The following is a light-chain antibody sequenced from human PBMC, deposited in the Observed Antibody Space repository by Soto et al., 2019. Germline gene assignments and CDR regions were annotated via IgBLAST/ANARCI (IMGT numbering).Light chain of an antibody. V-gene: IGLV2-14*03. CDR3: SSYSSSSTVVL. CDR1: TSDVGGYNH. CDR2: DVG. J-gene: IGLJ2*01. Sequence: QSALTQPASLSGSPGQSITISCTGTTSDVGGYNHVSWYQQHPDKAPKLIIYDVGNRPSGVSNRFSGSKSGNTASLTISGLQAEDEADYYCSSYSSSSTVVLFGGGTKLTVL.